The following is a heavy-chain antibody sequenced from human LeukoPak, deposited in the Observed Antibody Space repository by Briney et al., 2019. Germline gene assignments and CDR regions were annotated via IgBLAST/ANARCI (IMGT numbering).Heavy chain of an antibody. Sequence: SETLSLTCAVSGVSISTNTWWSWVRQTPGKGLEWIGEIFHSESVNSNPSLESRLTISLDKSKNHFSLELTSVTAADTAVYYCARQGQSDLSFYYSIDVWGKGTTVTISS. J-gene: IGHJ6*03. CDR1: GVSISTNTW. V-gene: IGHV4-4*02. D-gene: IGHD3-16*02. CDR3: ARQGQSDLSFYYSIDV. CDR2: IFHSESV.